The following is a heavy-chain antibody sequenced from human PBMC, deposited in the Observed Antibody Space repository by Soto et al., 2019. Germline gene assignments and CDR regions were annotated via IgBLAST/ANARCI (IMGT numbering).Heavy chain of an antibody. D-gene: IGHD3-3*01. CDR3: ARDSYYDFWSGYYRASYGMDV. CDR2: INSDGSST. J-gene: IGHJ6*02. CDR1: GFTFSSYW. Sequence: GGSLRLSCAASGFTFSSYWMHWVRQAPGKGLVWVSRINSDGSSTSYADSVKGRFTISRDNAKNTLYLQMNSLRAEDTAVYYCARDSYYDFWSGYYRASYGMDVWGQGTTVTVSS. V-gene: IGHV3-74*01.